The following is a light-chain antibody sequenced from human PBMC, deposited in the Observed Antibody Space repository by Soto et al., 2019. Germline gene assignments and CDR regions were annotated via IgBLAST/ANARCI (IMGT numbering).Light chain of an antibody. J-gene: IGKJ2*01. Sequence: DIQMTQSPSALSASIGDTFTITCRASQTIDNYLNWYQQKSGQAPELLIYAASRLQSGAPLRFSGSGSGREFTLTISSLQPEDFETYYCQQSYTNHDTFGQGTKVDIK. CDR2: AAS. CDR3: QQSYTNHDT. V-gene: IGKV1-39*01. CDR1: QTIDNY.